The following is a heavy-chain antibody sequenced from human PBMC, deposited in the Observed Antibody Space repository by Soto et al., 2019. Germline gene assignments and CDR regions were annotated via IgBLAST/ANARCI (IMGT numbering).Heavy chain of an antibody. V-gene: IGHV4-39*01. D-gene: IGHD6-13*01. CDR1: GGSISSSSYY. Sequence: LQTLSLTCTVSGGSISSSSYYRGWIRQPPGKGLEWIGSIYYSGSTYYNPSLKSRVTISVDTSKNQFSLELSSVTAADTAVYYCARPSSAANFDYWGQGTLVTVSS. J-gene: IGHJ4*02. CDR3: ARPSSAANFDY. CDR2: IYYSGST.